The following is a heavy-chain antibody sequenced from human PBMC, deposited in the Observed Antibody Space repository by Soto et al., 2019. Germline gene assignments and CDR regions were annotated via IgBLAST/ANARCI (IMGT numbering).Heavy chain of an antibody. CDR2: ISWNSGSI. CDR1: GFTFDDYA. V-gene: IGHV3-9*01. CDR3: AKVPRGDYYYMDV. J-gene: IGHJ6*03. Sequence: GGSLRLSCAASGFTFDDYAMHWVRQAPGKGLEWVSGISWNSGSIGYADSVKGRFTISRDNAKNSLYLQMNSLRAEDTALYYCAKVPRGDYYYMDVWGKGTTVTVSS.